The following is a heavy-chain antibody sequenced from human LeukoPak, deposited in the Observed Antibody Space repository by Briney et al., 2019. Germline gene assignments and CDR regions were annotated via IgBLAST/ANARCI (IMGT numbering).Heavy chain of an antibody. V-gene: IGHV3-7*01. CDR1: GFIFSRYW. D-gene: IGHD6-19*01. Sequence: GGSLRLSCATSGFIFSRYWMSWVRQAPGKGLEWVANINQDESEKNYVDSVKGRFTISRDDAKNSLDLQMNSLRAEDTAVYYCARYGNGEWLAHYAFDVWGQGTMVTVSS. CDR3: ARYGNGEWLAHYAFDV. CDR2: INQDESEK. J-gene: IGHJ3*01.